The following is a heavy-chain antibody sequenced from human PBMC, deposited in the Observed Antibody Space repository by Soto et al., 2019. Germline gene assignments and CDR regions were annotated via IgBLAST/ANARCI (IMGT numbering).Heavy chain of an antibody. J-gene: IGHJ3*02. CDR3: ARFKRGYSRCLPMGYLAFHI. CDR1: GGTFSSYA. D-gene: IGHD6-13*01. V-gene: IGHV1-69*01. Sequence: QVQLVQSGAEVKKPGSSVKVSCKASGGTFSSYAISWVRQAPGQGLEWMGGIIPIFGTANYAQKLQGRVKITAAEPTRTAYLKMSSLRAEDTAVYYCARFKRGYSRCLPMGYLAFHIWGPGTTVTVSS. CDR2: IIPIFGTA.